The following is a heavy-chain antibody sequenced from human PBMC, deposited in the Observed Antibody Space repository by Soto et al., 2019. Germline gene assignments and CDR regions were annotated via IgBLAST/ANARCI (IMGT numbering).Heavy chain of an antibody. CDR1: GFTFSNAW. D-gene: IGHD3-10*01. Sequence: PEGSLRLSCAASGFTFSNAWMNWVRQAPGKGLEWVGRIKSKTDGGTTDYAAPVKGRFTISRDDSKNTLYLQMNSLKTEDTAVYYCTTSLWFGGLDYYYYGMDVWGQGTTVTVSS. CDR3: TTSLWFGGLDYYYYGMDV. J-gene: IGHJ6*02. CDR2: IKSKTDGGTT. V-gene: IGHV3-15*07.